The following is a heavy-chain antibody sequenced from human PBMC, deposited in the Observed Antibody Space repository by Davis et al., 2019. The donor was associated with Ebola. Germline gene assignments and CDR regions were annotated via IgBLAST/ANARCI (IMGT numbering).Heavy chain of an antibody. J-gene: IGHJ6*03. CDR3: ARGRWLYSSTFSHYYYYYMDV. Sequence: ASVKVSCKASGGTFSTSVFSWVRQATGQGLEWIGWMNPNSGDTGYGEKFQGRVTFTRNTSISTAYMELSSLRSDDTAVYYCARGRWLYSSTFSHYYYYYMDVWGKGTTVSVSS. CDR2: MNPNSGDT. CDR1: GGTFSTSV. D-gene: IGHD6-6*01. V-gene: IGHV1-8*03.